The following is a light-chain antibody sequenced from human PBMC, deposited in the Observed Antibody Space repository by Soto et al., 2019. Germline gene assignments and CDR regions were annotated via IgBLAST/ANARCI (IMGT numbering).Light chain of an antibody. CDR3: QQHNKWPWT. CDR2: GTS. J-gene: IGKJ1*01. Sequence: EIVMTQYPDTLSVSQGERATLSCRASQSLSGNLAWYQQKPGQAPRLLIYGTSTRATGIPARFSGSGSGTEFTLTISSLQSEDFGVYYCQQHNKWPWTFGQGTKMEI. CDR1: QSLSGN. V-gene: IGKV3-15*01.